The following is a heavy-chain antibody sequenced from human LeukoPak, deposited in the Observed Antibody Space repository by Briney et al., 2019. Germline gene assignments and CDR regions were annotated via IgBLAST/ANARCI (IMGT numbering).Heavy chain of an antibody. D-gene: IGHD2-2*01. Sequence: PGGSLRLSCAGSGYSFDEYAMHWVRQAPGKGLEWVSGTNWKSDKIGYADSVKGRFTISRDNSKNSLYLQMNSLRVEDTALYYCAKDRYCTSSSCPIDYWGQGTMVTVSS. CDR3: AKDRYCTSSSCPIDY. J-gene: IGHJ4*02. CDR2: TNWKSDKI. CDR1: GYSFDEYA. V-gene: IGHV3-9*01.